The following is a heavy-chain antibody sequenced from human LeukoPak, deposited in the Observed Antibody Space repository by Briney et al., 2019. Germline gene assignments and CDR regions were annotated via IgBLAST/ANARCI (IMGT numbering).Heavy chain of an antibody. CDR2: INHSGST. V-gene: IGHV4-34*01. CDR3: ARSNYVWGSYRPRQSDAFDI. CDR1: GGSFSGYY. J-gene: IGHJ3*02. Sequence: SETLSLTCAVYGGSFSGYYWSWIRQPPGKGREWIGEINHSGSTNYNPSLKSRVTMSVDTSKNQFSLKLSSVTAADTAMYYCARSNYVWGSYRPRQSDAFDIWGQGTMVTVSS. D-gene: IGHD3-16*02.